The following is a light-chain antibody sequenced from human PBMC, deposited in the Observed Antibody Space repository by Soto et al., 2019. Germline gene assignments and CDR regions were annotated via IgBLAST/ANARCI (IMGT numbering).Light chain of an antibody. V-gene: IGKV1-5*03. CDR2: KAS. Sequence: DIQMTQSPSTLSASVGDRVTITCRASQSISSWLAWYQQKPGKAPKLLIYKASSLESEVPSRFSGSGSGTEFTLTISSLQAYDFATYYCQQYSSYSRTFGQGTKVEIK. J-gene: IGKJ1*01. CDR1: QSISSW. CDR3: QQYSSYSRT.